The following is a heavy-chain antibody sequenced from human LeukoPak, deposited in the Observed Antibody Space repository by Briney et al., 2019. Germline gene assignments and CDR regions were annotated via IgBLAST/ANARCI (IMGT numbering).Heavy chain of an antibody. CDR1: GASITSHS. V-gene: IGHV4-4*07. CDR2: IYTSGST. Sequence: SETLSLTCTVSGASITSHSWTWIRQPAGKGLEWIGRIYTSGSTNYNPSLKSRVTMSVDTSKNQFSLKLSSVTAADTAVYYCARETRYFDYWGQGTLVTVSS. D-gene: IGHD6-6*01. CDR3: ARETRYFDY. J-gene: IGHJ4*02.